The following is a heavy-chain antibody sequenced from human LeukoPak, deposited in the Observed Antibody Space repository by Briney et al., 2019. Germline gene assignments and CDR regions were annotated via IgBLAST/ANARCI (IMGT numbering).Heavy chain of an antibody. CDR2: IWYDGSNK. CDR1: GFTFTIYA. J-gene: IGHJ1*01. D-gene: IGHD2-15*01. Sequence: GGSLRLSCVASGFTFTIYAMNWVRQAPGKGLEWVAVIWYDGSNKYYADSVKGRFTISRDNSKNTLYLQMNSLRAEDTAVYYCARDSGSDCSGGSCFEYFQHWGQGTLVTVSS. CDR3: ARDSGSDCSGGSCFEYFQH. V-gene: IGHV3-33*08.